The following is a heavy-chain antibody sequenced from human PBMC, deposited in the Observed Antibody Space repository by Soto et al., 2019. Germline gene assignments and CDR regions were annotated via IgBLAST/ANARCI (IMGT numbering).Heavy chain of an antibody. J-gene: IGHJ5*02. CDR2: TYYRSKWYN. D-gene: IGHD2-2*01. CDR1: GDSVSSNSAA. Sequence: QVPLHQSGPGLVKPSQTLSLTCAISGDSVSSNSAAWNWIRQSPSRGLEWLGRTYYRSKWYNDYTSSVKSRISINPGTSKNQSSLQLRSVTPEDTAVYYGARDEDEYLGLNHWGQGSPVTVSS. CDR3: ARDEDEYLGLNH. V-gene: IGHV6-1*01.